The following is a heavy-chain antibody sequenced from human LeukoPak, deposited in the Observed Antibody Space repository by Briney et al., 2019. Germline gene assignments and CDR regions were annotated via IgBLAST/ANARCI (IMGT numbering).Heavy chain of an antibody. V-gene: IGHV3-21*01. J-gene: IGHJ4*02. Sequence: PGGSLRLSCAASGFTFSSYSMNWVRQAPGKGLEWVSSISSSSSYIYYADSVKGRFTISRDNAKNSLYLQMNSLRAEDTAVYYCARGGRLYCSGGSCYYNYWGQGTLVTVSS. CDR3: ARGGRLYCSGGSCYYNY. D-gene: IGHD2-15*01. CDR1: GFTFSSYS. CDR2: ISSSSSYI.